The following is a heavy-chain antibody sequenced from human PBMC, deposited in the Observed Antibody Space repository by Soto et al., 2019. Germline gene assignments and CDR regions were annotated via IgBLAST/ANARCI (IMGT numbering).Heavy chain of an antibody. D-gene: IGHD1-26*01. CDR1: GFTFNNYW. J-gene: IGHJ5*01. CDR3: ARDRVRATTSWFDS. V-gene: IGHV3-7*01. CDR2: IKEDGSEK. Sequence: SLRLSCAASGFTFNNYWMSWVRQAPGKGLEWVANIKEDGSEKYYVDSVKGRFTITRDNAKNSVFLQMTSLRAEDTAVYYCARDRVRATTSWFDSWGQGALVTVSS.